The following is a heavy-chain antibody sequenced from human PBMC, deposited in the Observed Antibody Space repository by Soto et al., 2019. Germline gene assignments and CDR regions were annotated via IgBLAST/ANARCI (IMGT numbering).Heavy chain of an antibody. D-gene: IGHD2-15*01. V-gene: IGHV4-34*01. CDR1: CGTFRRNF. Sequence: AENLVRTSRVSCGTFRRNFWSWIRRTPGKGLEWIGEINHSGSTNYNPSLKSRVTISVDTSKNQFYLKLSSVTAADTAVYYCAREAVVAATAIDYWGQG. CDR3: AREAVVAATAIDY. CDR2: INHSGST. J-gene: IGHJ4*02.